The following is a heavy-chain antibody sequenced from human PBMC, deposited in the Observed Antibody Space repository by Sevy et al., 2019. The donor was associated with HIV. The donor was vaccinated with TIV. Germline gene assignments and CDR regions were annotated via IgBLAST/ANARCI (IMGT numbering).Heavy chain of an antibody. CDR2: MFYRGST. J-gene: IGHJ4*02. Sequence: SENLSLTCTVSGDSVSSDNYYWSWIRQPPGNGLEWIGYMFYRGSTNYNPSLKSRVTISVDTSKNQFSLKLNSVTAADTAVYYCARLSAVSRSYNFDYWGQGTLVTVSS. D-gene: IGHD4-4*01. CDR3: ARLSAVSRSYNFDY. CDR1: GDSVSSDNYY. V-gene: IGHV4-61*01.